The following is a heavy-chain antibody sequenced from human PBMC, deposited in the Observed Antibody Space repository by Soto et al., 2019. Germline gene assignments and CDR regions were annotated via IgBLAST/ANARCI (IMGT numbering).Heavy chain of an antibody. Sequence: PXGSLRLSCAASGVTFSTYHMNWARQAPGKGLEWVSYIHSGGSRIYYADSVKGRFTISRDNAKNSLYLQMNSLRAEDTAVYYCARDGSTVTTNYHYAMDVWGQGTTVTVSS. CDR3: ARDGSTVTTNYHYAMDV. D-gene: IGHD4-17*01. J-gene: IGHJ6*02. V-gene: IGHV3-48*03. CDR2: IHSGGSRI. CDR1: GVTFSTYH.